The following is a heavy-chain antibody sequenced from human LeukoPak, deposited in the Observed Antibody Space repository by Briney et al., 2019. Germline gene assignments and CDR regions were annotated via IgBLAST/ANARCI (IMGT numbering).Heavy chain of an antibody. CDR1: GLTFSNAW. D-gene: IGHD1-14*01. Sequence: SGGSLRLSCAASGLTFSNAWMSWVRQAPGKGLEWVGRIKRKSDGGTTDYAAPVKGRFTISRDDSKNTLYLQMNSLKSEDTAVYYCTTELDVRPNHYWGQGTLVTVSS. CDR3: TTELDVRPNHY. J-gene: IGHJ4*02. CDR2: IKRKSDGGTT. V-gene: IGHV3-15*01.